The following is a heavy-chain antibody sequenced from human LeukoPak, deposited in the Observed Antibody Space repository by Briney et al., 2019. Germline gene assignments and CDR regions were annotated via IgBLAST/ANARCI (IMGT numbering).Heavy chain of an antibody. J-gene: IGHJ4*02. D-gene: IGHD3-22*01. CDR2: IGSSGSTV. CDR1: GFTFSAYK. Sequence: PGGSLRLSCASSGFTFSAYKMNWVRQAPGKGLEWVSYIGSSGSTVYYADSVKGRFTISRDNAKNSLYMQMESLRDEDTAIYYCARGQLYYDSSGFDYWGQGTLVTVSS. CDR3: ARGQLYYDSSGFDY. V-gene: IGHV3-48*03.